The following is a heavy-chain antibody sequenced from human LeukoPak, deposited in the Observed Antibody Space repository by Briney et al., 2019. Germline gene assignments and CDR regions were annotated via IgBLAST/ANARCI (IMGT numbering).Heavy chain of an antibody. CDR1: GYTFTSYG. V-gene: IGHV1-8*02. CDR2: MSPNSGIT. Sequence: ASVKVTCKASGYTFTSYGISWVRQATGQGLEWMGWMSPNSGITGYAQKFQGRVTMTRNTAISTAYMELSSLRSEDTAVYYCVRTPPNWGADYWGQGTLVTVSS. J-gene: IGHJ4*02. D-gene: IGHD7-27*01. CDR3: VRTPPNWGADY.